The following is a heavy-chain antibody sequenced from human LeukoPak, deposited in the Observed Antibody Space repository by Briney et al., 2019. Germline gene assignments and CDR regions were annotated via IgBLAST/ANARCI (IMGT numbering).Heavy chain of an antibody. D-gene: IGHD2-2*01. CDR1: GFTFSSYE. J-gene: IGHJ4*02. CDR2: ISSSGSTI. CDR3: ARPSRYQLLPDY. V-gene: IGHV3-48*03. Sequence: PGGSLRLSCAASGFTFSSYEMNWVRQAPGKGLEWVSYISSSGSTIYYADSVKGRFTISRDNAKNSLYLQMNSLRAEDTAVYYCARPSRYQLLPDYWGQGTLVTVSS.